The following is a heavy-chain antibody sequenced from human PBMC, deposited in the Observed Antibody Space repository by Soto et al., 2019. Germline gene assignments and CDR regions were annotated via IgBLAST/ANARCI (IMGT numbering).Heavy chain of an antibody. V-gene: IGHV4-39*01. CDR2: IYYSGST. Sequence: PSETLSLTCTVSGGSISSSSYYWGWIRQPPGKGLEWIGSIYYSGSTYYNPSLKSRVTISVDTSKNQFSLKLSSVTAADTAVYYCARLEPQNWFDPWGQGTLVPSPQ. CDR1: GGSISSSSYY. CDR3: ARLEPQNWFDP. J-gene: IGHJ5*02.